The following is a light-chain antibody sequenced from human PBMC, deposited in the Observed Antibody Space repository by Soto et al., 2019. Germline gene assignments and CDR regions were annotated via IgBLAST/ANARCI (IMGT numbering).Light chain of an antibody. CDR3: QQSYSTPWT. J-gene: IGKJ1*01. Sequence: DIHMTQSPSSLSASVGDRVTITCRASQSISSYLNWYQQKPGKAPKLRIYAASTLQSGVPSRFSGSGSGPDFSLTISSLQPEDFATYFCQQSYSTPWTFGQATKVEIK. CDR2: AAS. V-gene: IGKV1-39*01. CDR1: QSISSY.